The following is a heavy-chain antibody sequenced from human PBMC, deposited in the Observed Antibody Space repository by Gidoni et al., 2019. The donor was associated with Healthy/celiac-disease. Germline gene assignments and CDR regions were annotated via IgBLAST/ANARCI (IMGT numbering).Heavy chain of an antibody. V-gene: IGHV3-23*01. D-gene: IGHD2-21*02. CDR1: GCTFSSYA. J-gene: IGHJ6*02. CDR3: AKDSSPNCGGDCYSFYYYGMDV. Sequence: EVQLLESGGGLVQPGGSLRLSCAASGCTFSSYAMSGVRQAPGKGLEWVSAISGSGGSTYYADSVKGRFTISRDNSKNTLYLQMNSLRAEDTAVYYCAKDSSPNCGGDCYSFYYYGMDVWGQGTTVTVSS. CDR2: ISGSGGST.